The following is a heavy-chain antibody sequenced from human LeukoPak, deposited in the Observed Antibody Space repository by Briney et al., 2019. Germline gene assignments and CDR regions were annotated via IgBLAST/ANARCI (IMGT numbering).Heavy chain of an antibody. CDR2: IYDSGST. J-gene: IGHJ4*02. CDR3: AKSGGYGLIDY. CDR1: GASISGSGYY. D-gene: IGHD1-26*01. Sequence: SESLSLTCTVSGASISGSGYYWGWIRQPPGKGLEWIGNIYDSGSTYYNASLQSRVTISIDTSKNQFSLRLSSVTAADTAMYYCAKSGGYGLIDYWGQGTLVTVSS. V-gene: IGHV4-39*01.